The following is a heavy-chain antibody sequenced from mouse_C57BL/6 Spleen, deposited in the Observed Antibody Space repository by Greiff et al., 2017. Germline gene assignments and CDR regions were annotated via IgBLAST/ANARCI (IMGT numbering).Heavy chain of an antibody. V-gene: IGHV1-50*01. CDR2: IDPSDSYT. CDR1: GYTFTSYW. CDR3: ARRAYDYDEGPDY. Sequence: QVQLQQPGAELVKPGASVKLSCKASGYTFTSYWMQWVKQRPGQGLEWIGEIDPSDSYTNYNQKFKGKATLTVDTSSSTAYMQLSSLTSEDSAVYYCARRAYDYDEGPDYWGQGTTLTVSS. D-gene: IGHD2-4*01. J-gene: IGHJ2*01.